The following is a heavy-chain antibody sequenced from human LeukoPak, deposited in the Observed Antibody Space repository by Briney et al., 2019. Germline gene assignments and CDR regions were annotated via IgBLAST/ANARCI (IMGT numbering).Heavy chain of an antibody. D-gene: IGHD3-10*01. J-gene: IGHJ4*02. CDR3: ARSSTYYYGSGSYFAGGVFFDY. CDR2: INPNSGGT. CDR1: GYTFTGYY. Sequence: GASVKVSCKASGYTFTGYYMHWVRQAPGQGLEWMGWINPNSGGTNYAQKFQGRVTMTRDTSISTAYMELSRPRSDDTAVYYCARSSTYYYGSGSYFAGGVFFDYWGQGTLVTVSS. V-gene: IGHV1-2*02.